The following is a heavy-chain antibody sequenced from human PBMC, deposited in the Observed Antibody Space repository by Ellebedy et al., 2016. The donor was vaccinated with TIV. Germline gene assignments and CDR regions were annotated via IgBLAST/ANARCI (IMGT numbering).Heavy chain of an antibody. Sequence: MPSETLSLTCSVSGGSVSSTRYYWAWIRQPPGKGLEYIGSVYYSGSPYYNPSFKSRVTLSADTSKHQFSLNLRTVTAADTAVYYCARTDPWQPIDDWGQGILVSVSS. CDR1: GGSVSSTRYY. V-gene: IGHV4-39*01. CDR3: ARTDPWQPIDD. J-gene: IGHJ4*02. CDR2: VYYSGSP. D-gene: IGHD2-21*02.